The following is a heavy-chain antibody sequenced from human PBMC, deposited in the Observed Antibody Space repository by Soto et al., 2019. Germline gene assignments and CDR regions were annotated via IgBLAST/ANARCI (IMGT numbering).Heavy chain of an antibody. D-gene: IGHD1-26*01. CDR3: ARDGTVLSWELRFDY. V-gene: IGHV1-18*01. Sequence: QVQLVQSGAEVKKPGASVKVSCKASGYTFTSYGISWVRQAPGQGLEWMGWISAYNGNTNYAQKLQGRFTMTTDTSTRTVYMELRSLRSDDTAVYYCARDGTVLSWELRFDYWGQGTLVTVSS. CDR1: GYTFTSYG. CDR2: ISAYNGNT. J-gene: IGHJ4*02.